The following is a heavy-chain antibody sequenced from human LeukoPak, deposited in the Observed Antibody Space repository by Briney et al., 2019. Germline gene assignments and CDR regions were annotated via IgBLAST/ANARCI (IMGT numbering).Heavy chain of an antibody. D-gene: IGHD5-24*01. Sequence: GGSLRLSCAASGFTFSDHSMNWVRQAPGKGLEWISYIGIDSGNTNYADSVKGRLTISGDKAKNSLYLQMNSLRVEDTAVYYCARDYKYAFDNWGQGTLVTVSS. J-gene: IGHJ4*02. V-gene: IGHV3-48*01. CDR2: IGIDSGNT. CDR1: GFTFSDHS. CDR3: ARDYKYAFDN.